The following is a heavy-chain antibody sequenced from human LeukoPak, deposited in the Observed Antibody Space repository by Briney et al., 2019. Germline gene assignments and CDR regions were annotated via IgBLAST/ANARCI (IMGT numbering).Heavy chain of an antibody. CDR1: GNTFTGYY. D-gene: IGHD3-10*01. CDR3: ARDPGTMVRGVTMVY. Sequence: GASVKVSCKASGNTFTGYYMHWVRQAPGQGLEWMGWINPNSGGTNYAQKFQGRVTMTRDTSISTAYMELSRLRSDDTAVYYCARDPGTMVRGVTMVYWGQGTLVTVSS. V-gene: IGHV1-2*02. J-gene: IGHJ4*02. CDR2: INPNSGGT.